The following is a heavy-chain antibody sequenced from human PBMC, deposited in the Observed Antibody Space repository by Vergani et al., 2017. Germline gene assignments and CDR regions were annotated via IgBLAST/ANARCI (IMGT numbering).Heavy chain of an antibody. CDR1: GFTFSSYA. Sequence: EVQLLESGGGLVQPGGSLRLSCAASGFTFSSYAMSWVRQAPGKGLEWVSRINSDGSSTSYADSVKGRFTISRDNAKNTLYLQMNSLRAEDTAVYYCARGELSIAAAGIDYWGQGTLVTVSS. CDR2: INSDGSST. J-gene: IGHJ4*02. CDR3: ARGELSIAAAGIDY. V-gene: IGHV3-74*02. D-gene: IGHD6-13*01.